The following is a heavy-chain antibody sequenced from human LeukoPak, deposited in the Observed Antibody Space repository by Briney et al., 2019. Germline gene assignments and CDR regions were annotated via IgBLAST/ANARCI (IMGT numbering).Heavy chain of an antibody. J-gene: IGHJ3*02. CDR2: ISSSSSYI. Sequence: TPGGSLRLSCAASGFTFSSYSMNWVRQAPGKGLEWVSSISSSSSYIYYADSVKGRFTISRDNAKNSLYLQMNSLRAEDTAVYYCARRKYSSSSRGIPDAFDIWGQGTMVTVSS. V-gene: IGHV3-21*01. CDR3: ARRKYSSSSRGIPDAFDI. CDR1: GFTFSSYS. D-gene: IGHD6-6*01.